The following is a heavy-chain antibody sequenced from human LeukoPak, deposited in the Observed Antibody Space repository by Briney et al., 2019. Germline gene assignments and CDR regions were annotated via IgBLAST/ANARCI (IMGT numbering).Heavy chain of an antibody. D-gene: IGHD3-3*01. J-gene: IGHJ3*02. CDR1: GYTFTSYG. CDR3: ARAAVGTTIFGVVHHDAFDI. CDR2: ISAYNGNT. Sequence: ASVKVSCKASGYTFTSYGISWVRQAPGQGLEWMGWISAYNGNTNYAQKLQGRVTMTTDTSTSTAYMELRSLRSDDTAVYYCARAAVGTTIFGVVHHDAFDIWGQGTMVTVSS. V-gene: IGHV1-18*01.